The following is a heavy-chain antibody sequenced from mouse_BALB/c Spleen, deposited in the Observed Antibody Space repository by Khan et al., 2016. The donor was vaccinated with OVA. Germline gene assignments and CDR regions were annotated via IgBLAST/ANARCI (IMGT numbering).Heavy chain of an antibody. CDR2: IWSDGST. CDR3: ARPPYYHYFLLAY. D-gene: IGHD2-4*01. CDR1: GFSLTNYG. J-gene: IGHJ4*01. V-gene: IGHV2-6-1*01. Sequence: QVQLKESGPGLVAPSQSLSITCTISGFSLTNYGIHWVRQPPGKGLEWLVVIWSDGSTTYNSALKSRLSISKDNSKSQVFLKMNSLQTDETAIYSCARPPYYHYFLLAYWGQGTSVTVSS.